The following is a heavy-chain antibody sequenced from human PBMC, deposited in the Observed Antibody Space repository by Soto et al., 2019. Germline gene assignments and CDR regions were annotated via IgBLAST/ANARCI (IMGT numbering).Heavy chain of an antibody. Sequence: GGSLRLSCAASGFTFSSYGMSWVRQAPGKGLEWVSAISDSGDITAYADSVKGRFTISRDSSMNTLYLQMNSLRAEDTAVYYCAKSYGSASVRSFDYRGQGTLVTVSS. D-gene: IGHD3-10*01. CDR3: AKSYGSASVRSFDY. J-gene: IGHJ4*02. CDR2: ISDSGDIT. V-gene: IGHV3-23*01. CDR1: GFTFSSYG.